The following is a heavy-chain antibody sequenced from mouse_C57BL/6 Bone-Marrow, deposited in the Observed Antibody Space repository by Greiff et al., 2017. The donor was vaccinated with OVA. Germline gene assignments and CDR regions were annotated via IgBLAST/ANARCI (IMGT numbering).Heavy chain of an antibody. CDR3: ARRGDFDY. V-gene: IGHV5-9*01. CDR2: ISGGGGNP. J-gene: IGHJ2*01. Sequence: EVQLVESGGGLVKPGGSLKLSCAASGFTFSSYTMSWVRQTPEKRLEWVATISGGGGNPYYPDSVKGRFTISRDNAKNTLYLQMSSLRSEDTALYYCARRGDFDYWGQGTTLTVSS. CDR1: GFTFSSYT.